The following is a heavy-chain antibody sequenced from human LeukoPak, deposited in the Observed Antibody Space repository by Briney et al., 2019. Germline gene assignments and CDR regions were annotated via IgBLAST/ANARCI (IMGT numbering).Heavy chain of an antibody. CDR1: GGSISSGGYS. CDR3: ARGGYVYDY. J-gene: IGHJ4*02. D-gene: IGHD5-12*01. CDR2: IYHSGST. Sequence: SETLSLTCAVSGGSISSGGYSWSWIRQPPGKGLEWIGYIYHSGSTYYNPSLKSRVTISVDRSKNQFSLKLSSVTAADTAVYYCARGGYVYDYWGQGTLVTVSS. V-gene: IGHV4-30-2*01.